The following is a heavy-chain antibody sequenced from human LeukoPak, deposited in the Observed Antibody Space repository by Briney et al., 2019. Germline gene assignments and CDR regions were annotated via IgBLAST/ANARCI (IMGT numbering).Heavy chain of an antibody. CDR2: ISYDGSNK. D-gene: IGHD5-18*01. CDR1: GCTFSSYA. Sequence: PGGSLRLSCAASGCTFSSYAMHWVRQAPGKGLEWVAVISYDGSNKYYADSVKGRFTISRDNSKNTLYLQMNSLRAEDTAVYYCARDKGHVDTALYWYFDLWGRGTLVTVSS. V-gene: IGHV3-30-3*01. J-gene: IGHJ2*01. CDR3: ARDKGHVDTALYWYFDL.